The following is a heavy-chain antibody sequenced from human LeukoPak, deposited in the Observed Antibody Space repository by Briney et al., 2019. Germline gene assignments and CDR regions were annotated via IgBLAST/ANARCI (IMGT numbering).Heavy chain of an antibody. CDR2: IYSSGST. J-gene: IGHJ4*02. V-gene: IGHV4-61*02. CDR3: ARNPHLDY. Sequence: PSQTLSLTCTVSGDSLTNSPYYWSWIRQPAGKGLEWIGRIYSSGSTNYNPSLMSRVTISIDASKSQFSLKLTSVTAADTAVYYCARNPHLDYWGQGTLVTVSS. CDR1: GDSLTNSPYY.